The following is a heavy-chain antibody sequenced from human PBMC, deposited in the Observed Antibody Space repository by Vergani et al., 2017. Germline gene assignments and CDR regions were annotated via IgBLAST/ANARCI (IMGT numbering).Heavy chain of an antibody. V-gene: IGHV4-39*01. D-gene: IGHD3-10*01. Sequence: QLQLQESGPGLVKPSETLSLTCTVSGGSISSSSYYWGWIRQPPGKGLEWIGSIYYSGSTYYNPSLKSRVTISVDTSKNQFSLKLSSATAADTAVYYCAGRTTLVRGVHEIAGYYFDYWGQGTLVTVSS. CDR3: AGRTTLVRGVHEIAGYYFDY. CDR1: GGSISSSSYY. J-gene: IGHJ4*02. CDR2: IYYSGST.